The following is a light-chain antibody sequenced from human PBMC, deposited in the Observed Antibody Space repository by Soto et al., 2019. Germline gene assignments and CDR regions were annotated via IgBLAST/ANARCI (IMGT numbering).Light chain of an antibody. CDR3: QQSYSNPWT. Sequence: DIQMTQSPSSLSASVGDRVTITCRASQSISSYLNWYQQKPGKAPKLLIHAASSLQSGVPSRFSGSGSGTDFTLTISSLQPEDFATYYCQQSYSNPWTFGQGTKVEIK. CDR1: QSISSY. V-gene: IGKV1-39*01. J-gene: IGKJ1*01. CDR2: AAS.